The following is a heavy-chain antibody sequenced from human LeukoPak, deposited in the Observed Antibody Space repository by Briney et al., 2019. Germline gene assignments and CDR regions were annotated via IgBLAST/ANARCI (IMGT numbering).Heavy chain of an antibody. V-gene: IGHV1-46*02. CDR1: GYTFNRYY. J-gene: IGHJ4*02. Sequence: ASVKVSCKASGYTFNRYYIHWVRQAPGEGPEWMGIINPNTSSTSYAQKFQGRVTITADKSTSTAYMELSSLRSEDTAVYYCARDLWSDYGDYIFDYWGQGTLVTVSS. D-gene: IGHD4-17*01. CDR3: ARDLWSDYGDYIFDY. CDR2: INPNTSST.